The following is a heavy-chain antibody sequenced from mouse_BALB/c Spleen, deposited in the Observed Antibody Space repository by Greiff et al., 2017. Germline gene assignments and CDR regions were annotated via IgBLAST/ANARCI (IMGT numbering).Heavy chain of an antibody. CDR3: SGLLEFAY. Sequence: EVHLVESGGGLVKPGGSLKLSCAASGFTFSSYTMSWVRQTPEKRLEWVATISSGGSYTYYPDSVKGRFTISRDNAKNTLYLQMSSLKSEDTAMYYCSGLLEFAYWGQGTLVTVSA. CDR2: ISSGGSYT. D-gene: IGHD2-1*01. J-gene: IGHJ3*01. CDR1: GFTFSSYT. V-gene: IGHV5-6-4*01.